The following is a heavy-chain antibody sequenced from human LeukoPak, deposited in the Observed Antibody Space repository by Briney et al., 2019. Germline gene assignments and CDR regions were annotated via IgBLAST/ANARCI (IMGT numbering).Heavy chain of an antibody. D-gene: IGHD6-13*01. V-gene: IGHV1-2*02. CDR2: INPNSGGT. Sequence: ASVNVSCKASGYTFTDYYMHWVRQAPGQGLEWMGWINPNSGGTKYAQKFQGRVTMTRATSISTAYMELSRLRSDDTAVYYCARAGSSWSNWIDPWGQGTLVTVSS. J-gene: IGHJ5*02. CDR3: ARAGSSWSNWIDP. CDR1: GYTFTDYY.